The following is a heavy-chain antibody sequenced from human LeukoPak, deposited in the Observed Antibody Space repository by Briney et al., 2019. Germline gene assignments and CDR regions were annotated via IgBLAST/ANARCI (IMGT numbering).Heavy chain of an antibody. CDR2: ISYDGSNK. V-gene: IGHV3-30*03. CDR3: ARGVGYSYGKNWFDP. Sequence: GGSLRLSCAASGFTFSSYGMHWVRQAPGKGLEWVAVISYDGSNKYYADSVKGRFTISRDNSKNTLYLQMNSLRAEDTAVYYCARGVGYSYGKNWFDPWGQGTLVTVSS. D-gene: IGHD5-18*01. CDR1: GFTFSSYG. J-gene: IGHJ5*02.